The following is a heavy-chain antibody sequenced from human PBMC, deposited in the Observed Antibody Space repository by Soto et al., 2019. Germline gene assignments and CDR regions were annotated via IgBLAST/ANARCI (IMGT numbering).Heavy chain of an antibody. D-gene: IGHD5-12*01. CDR2: IYYSGST. CDR1: GGSISHYY. Sequence: PSETLSRTCTVSGGSISHYYWSWIRQPPGKGLEWISYIYYSGSTNYNPSLKSRVTISVDTSKNQFSLKLSSVTAADTAVYYCARTVGDGYLVYYFDYWGQGTVVTV. J-gene: IGHJ4*02. V-gene: IGHV4-59*08. CDR3: ARTVGDGYLVYYFDY.